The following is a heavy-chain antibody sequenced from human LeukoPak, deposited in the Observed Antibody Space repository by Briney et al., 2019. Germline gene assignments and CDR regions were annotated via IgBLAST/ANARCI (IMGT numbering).Heavy chain of an antibody. CDR2: VGTVGDT. CDR3: ARVRTGSVGYYSMDV. J-gene: IGHJ6*02. Sequence: GGSLRLSCAASGFTFSSYDMHWVRQVTGKGLEWVSAVGTVGDTYYPGSVKGRFTVSRENARNSLYLQMNSLRAGDTAVYYCARVRTGSVGYYSMDVWGQGTTVTVSS. D-gene: IGHD1-26*01. CDR1: GFTFSSYD. V-gene: IGHV3-13*01.